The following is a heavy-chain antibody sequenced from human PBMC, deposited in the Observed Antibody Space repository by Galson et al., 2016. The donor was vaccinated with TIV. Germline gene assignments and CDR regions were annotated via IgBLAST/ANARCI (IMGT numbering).Heavy chain of an antibody. J-gene: IGHJ6*03. Sequence: SLRLSCAASGFTFSSYGMHWVRQAPGKGLEWVAVISYDGSNKNYADSVKGRFAISRDNSKNTTYLQMDSLRAEDTAIYYCTRKVPIFGVVINVYNYYYMDVWGKGTTVTVSS. CDR1: GFTFSSYG. D-gene: IGHD3-3*01. CDR3: TRKVPIFGVVINVYNYYYMDV. V-gene: IGHV3-30*03. CDR2: ISYDGSNK.